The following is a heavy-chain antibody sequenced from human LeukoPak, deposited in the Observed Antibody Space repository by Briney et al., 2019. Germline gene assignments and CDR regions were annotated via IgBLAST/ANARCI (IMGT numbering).Heavy chain of an antibody. V-gene: IGHV4-34*01. J-gene: IGHJ4*02. D-gene: IGHD3-22*01. CDR2: INHSGST. Sequence: SETLSLTCAVYGGSFSGYYSSWLRQPPGKGLEWIGEINHSGSTNYNPSLKSRVTISVDTSKNQFSLKLSSVTAADTAVYYCARNGYSSGYLVDYWGQGTLVTVSS. CDR1: GGSFSGYY. CDR3: ARNGYSSGYLVDY.